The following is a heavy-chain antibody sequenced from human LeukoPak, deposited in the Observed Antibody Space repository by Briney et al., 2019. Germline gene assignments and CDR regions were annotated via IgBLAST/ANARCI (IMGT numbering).Heavy chain of an antibody. D-gene: IGHD4-17*01. V-gene: IGHV3-74*01. J-gene: IGHJ4*02. Sequence: GGSLRLSCAASGFTFSGYWMHWVRQTPGKGLVWVSRINGAGSSISYADSVKGRVTISRDNAKNTLYLQMNNLRAEDTAVYYCARGGDYKNDYWGQGTLVTVSS. CDR3: ARGGDYKNDY. CDR1: GFTFSGYW. CDR2: INGAGSSI.